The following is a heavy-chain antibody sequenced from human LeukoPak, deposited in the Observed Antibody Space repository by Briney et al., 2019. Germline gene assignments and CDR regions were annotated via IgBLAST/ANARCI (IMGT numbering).Heavy chain of an antibody. J-gene: IGHJ4*02. CDR2: IYYSGST. Sequence: PSETLSLTCTVSGGSIRSCYWSWIRQPPGKGLEWIGYIYYSGSTYYNPSLKSRVTISVDTSKNQFSLKLSSVTAADTAVYYCARGLPYYYDSSGYYWDYWGQGTLVTVSS. V-gene: IGHV4-30-4*08. CDR3: ARGLPYYYDSSGYYWDY. CDR1: GGSIRSCY. D-gene: IGHD3-22*01.